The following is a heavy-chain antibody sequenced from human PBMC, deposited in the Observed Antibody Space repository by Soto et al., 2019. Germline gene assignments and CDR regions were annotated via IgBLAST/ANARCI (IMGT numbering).Heavy chain of an antibody. CDR2: ISKGGVGT. CDR3: AKHLGIHNAGGLDS. J-gene: IGHJ4*02. V-gene: IGHV3-23*01. Sequence: EVQLLESGGGLVQPGGSLRLSCAASRFLFENFTMNWVRQVPGRGLEWLSAISKGGVGTYYADSVKGRFTISRDDFENTLYLEMNSLTADDTALYYCAKHLGIHNAGGLDSWGQGTLVTVSS. CDR1: RFLFENFT. D-gene: IGHD1-20*01.